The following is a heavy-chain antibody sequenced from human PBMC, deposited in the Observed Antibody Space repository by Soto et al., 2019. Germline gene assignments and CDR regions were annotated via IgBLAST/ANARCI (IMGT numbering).Heavy chain of an antibody. D-gene: IGHD1-1*01. V-gene: IGHV2-5*02. CDR1: GFSLTSSGVA. J-gene: IGHJ4*02. CDR2: IDWADDT. Sequence: QVTLRESGPTLVKPTQTLTLTCTFSGFSLTSSGVAVGWIRQPPGNALEWLAYIDWADDTHYNPSLKNRAIITEDSSKNQLVLTMANKDPTDTATYYCARSVWMRFEFWRQGTPVTLSS. CDR3: ARSVWMRFEF.